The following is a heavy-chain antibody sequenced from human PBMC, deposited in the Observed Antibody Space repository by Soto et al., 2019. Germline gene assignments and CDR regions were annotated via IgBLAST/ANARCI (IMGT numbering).Heavy chain of an antibody. CDR2: IYWDDDK. Sequence: SGPTLVNPTQTLTLTCTFSGFSLSTSGVGVGWIRQPPGKALEWLALIYWDDDKRYSPSLKSRLTITKDTSKNQVVLTMTNMDPVDTATYYCAHRLIGFGEYRKYNWFDPWGQGTLVTVSS. CDR1: GFSLSTSGVG. V-gene: IGHV2-5*02. D-gene: IGHD3-10*01. CDR3: AHRLIGFGEYRKYNWFDP. J-gene: IGHJ5*02.